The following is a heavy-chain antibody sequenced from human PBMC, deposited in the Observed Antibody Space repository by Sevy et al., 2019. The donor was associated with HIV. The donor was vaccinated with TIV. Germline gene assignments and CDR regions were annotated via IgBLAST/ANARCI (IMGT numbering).Heavy chain of an antibody. CDR1: GFTFSSYA. D-gene: IGHD5-18*01. CDR3: ARDGVGYTAMGQFDY. CDR2: ISYDGSNK. V-gene: IGHV3-30-3*01. J-gene: IGHJ4*02. Sequence: GGSLRLSCAASGFTFSSYAMHWVRQAPGKGLEWVAVISYDGSNKYYADSVKGRFTISRVNSKNTLYLQMNSLRAEDTAVYYCARDGVGYTAMGQFDYWGQGTLVTVSS.